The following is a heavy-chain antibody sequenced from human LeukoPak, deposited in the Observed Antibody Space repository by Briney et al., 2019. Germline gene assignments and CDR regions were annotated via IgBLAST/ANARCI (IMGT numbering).Heavy chain of an antibody. CDR3: ARDLIVRGFDY. J-gene: IGHJ4*02. CDR1: CGSISSSSYC. Sequence: SQTLSPTCTVSCGSISSSSYCWGWLREPPGKGLECIGSIYYSGSTYYNPSLKSRVTISVDTSKNQFSLKLSSVTAADTAVYYCARDLIVRGFDYWGQGTLVTVSS. D-gene: IGHD3-10*02. V-gene: IGHV4-39*07. CDR2: IYYSGST.